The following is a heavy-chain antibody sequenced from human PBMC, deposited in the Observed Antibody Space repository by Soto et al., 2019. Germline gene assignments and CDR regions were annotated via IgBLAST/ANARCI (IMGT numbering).Heavy chain of an antibody. CDR2: ISYDGSNK. Sequence: PGRSLTLACGASGFSFGGYWPHLVRQAPGKGLEWVAVISYDGSNKYYADSVKGRFTISRDNAKNSLYLQMNSLRAEDTAVYYCARDQHRYSGYDYVDYWGQGTLVTVSS. CDR1: GFSFGGYW. J-gene: IGHJ4*02. CDR3: ARDQHRYSGYDYVDY. V-gene: IGHV3-30-3*01. D-gene: IGHD5-12*01.